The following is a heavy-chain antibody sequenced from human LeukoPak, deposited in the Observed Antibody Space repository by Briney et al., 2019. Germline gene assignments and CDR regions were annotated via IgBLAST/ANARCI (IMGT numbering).Heavy chain of an antibody. CDR1: GFTFSDYY. J-gene: IGHJ4*02. Sequence: PGGSLRLSCAASGFTFSDYYMSWIRQAPGKGLEWVSYISSGSTIYYADSVKGRFTISRDNAKNSLYLQMNSLRAEDTAVYYCARDGDNSGCQNFDYWGQGTLVTVSS. V-gene: IGHV3-11*01. CDR2: ISSGSTI. D-gene: IGHD1-26*01. CDR3: ARDGDNSGCQNFDY.